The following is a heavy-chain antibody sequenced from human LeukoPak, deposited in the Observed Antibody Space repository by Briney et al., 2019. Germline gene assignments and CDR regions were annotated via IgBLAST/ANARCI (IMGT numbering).Heavy chain of an antibody. Sequence: GASLQISCKGSGYSFISYWIAWVRQMPGKGLEWMGIIYLGDSDTRYSPSFQGQVTISADKSISTAYLQWSSLKALDTAMYYCALYPRYFDILIGSWGQGTLVTVSS. D-gene: IGHD3-9*01. CDR1: GYSFISYW. J-gene: IGHJ4*02. CDR3: ALYPRYFDILIGS. V-gene: IGHV5-51*01. CDR2: IYLGDSDT.